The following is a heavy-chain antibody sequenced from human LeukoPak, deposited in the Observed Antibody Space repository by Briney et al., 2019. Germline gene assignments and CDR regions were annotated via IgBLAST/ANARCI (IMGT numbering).Heavy chain of an antibody. CDR3: ARERFDNFWSGYYLFDY. Sequence: SETLSLTCSVSGGSMNGYYWSWIRQPPRKGLEWIGYIYYSGNTKYNPSLKSRVTISVDTSKNQFSLNLKSVTAADTAVYYCARERFDNFWSGYYLFDYWGQGTLVTVSS. J-gene: IGHJ4*02. D-gene: IGHD3-3*01. CDR2: IYYSGNT. V-gene: IGHV4-59*12. CDR1: GGSMNGYY.